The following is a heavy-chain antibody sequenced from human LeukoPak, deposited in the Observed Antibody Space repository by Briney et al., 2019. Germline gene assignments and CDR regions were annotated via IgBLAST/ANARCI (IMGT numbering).Heavy chain of an antibody. J-gene: IGHJ4*02. CDR1: GFTFSDYY. Sequence: GGSLRLSCAASGFTFSDYYMSWIRQAPGRGPEWVSYIGSSSSAIYFADSVKGRFTVSRDNAKNLLYLHMNSLRAEDTAVYYCARDRYTSGWADFDYWGQGTLVTVSS. V-gene: IGHV3-11*04. CDR3: ARDRYTSGWADFDY. D-gene: IGHD6-19*01. CDR2: IGSSSSAI.